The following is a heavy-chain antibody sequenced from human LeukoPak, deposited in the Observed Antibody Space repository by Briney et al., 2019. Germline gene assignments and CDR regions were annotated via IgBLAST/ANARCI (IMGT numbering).Heavy chain of an antibody. V-gene: IGHV4-59*08. CDR1: GGSISTYY. CDR3: ARSSGWFDP. CDR2: IYNSGRT. Sequence: SSETLSLTCTVSGGSISTYYWNWIRQPPRKGLEWIGNIYNSGRTDYNPSLKSRVTISVDTPKNQFSLKLSSVTAADTAVYYCARSSGWFDPWGQGTLVIVSS. J-gene: IGHJ5*02.